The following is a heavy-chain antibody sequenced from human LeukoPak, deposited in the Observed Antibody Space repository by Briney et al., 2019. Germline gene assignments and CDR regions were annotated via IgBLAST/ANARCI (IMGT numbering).Heavy chain of an antibody. D-gene: IGHD3-10*01. V-gene: IGHV3-49*04. CDR2: IRSKAYGGTT. CDR1: GFTFGDYA. CDR3: TPHPSRDYYGSGSYYSPTAIPPPYAFDI. Sequence: GGSLRLSCTASGFTFGDYAMSWVRQAPGKGLEWVGFIRSKAYGGTTEYAASVEGRFTISRDDSKSIAYLQMNSLKTEDTAVYYCTPHPSRDYYGSGSYYSPTAIPPPYAFDIWGQGTMVTVSS. J-gene: IGHJ3*02.